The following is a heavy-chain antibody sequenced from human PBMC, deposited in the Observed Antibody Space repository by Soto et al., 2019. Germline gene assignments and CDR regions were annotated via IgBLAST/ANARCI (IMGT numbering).Heavy chain of an antibody. V-gene: IGHV4-39*01. CDR1: GGSIGSSSHY. Sequence: SETLSLTCSVSGGSIGSSSHYWGWIRQPPGKGMEWIGSIYYSGSTYYNPSLKSRVTISVDTSKNQFSLKLSFVTAADTAIYYCARQWGDYDILTGYSQNWFDPWGQGSLVTVSS. CDR3: ARQWGDYDILTGYSQNWFDP. D-gene: IGHD3-9*01. CDR2: IYYSGST. J-gene: IGHJ5*02.